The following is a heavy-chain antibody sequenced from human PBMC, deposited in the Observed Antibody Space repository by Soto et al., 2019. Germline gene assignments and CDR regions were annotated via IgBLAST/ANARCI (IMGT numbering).Heavy chain of an antibody. CDR1: GFTFSSYA. D-gene: IGHD3-10*01. V-gene: IGHV3-23*01. Sequence: GGSLRLSCAASGFTFSSYAMSWVRQAPGKGLEWVSAISGSGGSTYYADSVKGRFTISRDNSKNTLYLQMNSLRAEDTAVYYCAKLRSVTMVRGVIIFGQPFDYWGQGTLVTVSS. CDR3: AKLRSVTMVRGVIIFGQPFDY. J-gene: IGHJ4*02. CDR2: ISGSGGST.